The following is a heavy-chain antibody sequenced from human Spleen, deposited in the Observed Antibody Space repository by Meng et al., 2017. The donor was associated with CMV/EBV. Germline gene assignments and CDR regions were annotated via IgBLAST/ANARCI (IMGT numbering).Heavy chain of an antibody. D-gene: IGHD2-2*01. CDR1: GFTFSSYE. J-gene: IGHJ5*02. CDR2: ISTSGSTI. Sequence: GESLKISCAASGFTFSSYEVNWVRQAPGKGLEWVSYISTSGSTIYYADSVKGRFTVSRDNAKYSLYLQMNSLRAEDTAVYYCAREGGYCSSTSCQYNWFDPWGQGTLVTVSS. CDR3: AREGGYCSSTSCQYNWFDP. V-gene: IGHV3-48*03.